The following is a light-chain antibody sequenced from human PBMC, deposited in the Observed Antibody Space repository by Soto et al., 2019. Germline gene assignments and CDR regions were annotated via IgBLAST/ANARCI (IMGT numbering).Light chain of an antibody. Sequence: ILMTQSPATLSVSPVERATLSCRASQSVSNNLAWYQQKPGQAPRLLIYDASTRATGIPARFSGSGSGTEFTLTISGLQSEDFAVDYCQQYNNWPSWTFGQGTKVEI. V-gene: IGKV3-15*01. CDR3: QQYNNWPSWT. CDR1: QSVSNN. J-gene: IGKJ1*01. CDR2: DAS.